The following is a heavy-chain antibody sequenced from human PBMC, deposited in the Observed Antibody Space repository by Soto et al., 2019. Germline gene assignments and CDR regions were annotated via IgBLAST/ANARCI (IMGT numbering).Heavy chain of an antibody. Sequence: QVQVVQSGTEVKKPGSSVKVSCKISGGAFSTYGIHWVRQAPGQGLEWVGGIVPIFGTTRNAPKFQGRVTFSADKSASTAYMDLTSLTSEDTAIYFCGRVSLYGDVGYYDFWGRGTLIAVSS. D-gene: IGHD4-17*01. CDR3: GRVSLYGDVGYYDF. V-gene: IGHV1-69*06. CDR1: GGAFSTYG. J-gene: IGHJ4*02. CDR2: IVPIFGTT.